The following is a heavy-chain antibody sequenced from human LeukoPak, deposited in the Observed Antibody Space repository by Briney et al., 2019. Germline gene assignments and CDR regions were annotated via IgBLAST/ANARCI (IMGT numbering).Heavy chain of an antibody. J-gene: IGHJ4*02. CDR2: IYYSGST. Sequence: SETLSLTCTLSGGSISSGGYYCSWIRQHPGKGLEWFGYIYYSGSTYYNPSLKSRVTISVDTSKNQFSLKLSSVTAADTAVYYCARLQGRGDNDLDFWGQGALVTVSS. CDR3: ARLQGRGDNDLDF. V-gene: IGHV4-31*03. CDR1: GGSISSGGYY. D-gene: IGHD1-1*01.